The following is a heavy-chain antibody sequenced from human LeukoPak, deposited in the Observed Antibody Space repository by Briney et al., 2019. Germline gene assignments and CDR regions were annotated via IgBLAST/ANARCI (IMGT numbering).Heavy chain of an antibody. V-gene: IGHV1-2*02. CDR2: IHPNSGGT. Sequence: ASVTVSYKASGYTFTAYYMHWVRQAPGQGLECMGWIHPNSGGTNYAQKFQGRVTMTRDTSISTANMELSRLRSDDTAVYYCARDHLVVPGGYEDHYYGMDVWGQGTTVTVSS. D-gene: IGHD2-2*01. J-gene: IGHJ6*02. CDR3: ARDHLVVPGGYEDHYYGMDV. CDR1: GYTFTAYY.